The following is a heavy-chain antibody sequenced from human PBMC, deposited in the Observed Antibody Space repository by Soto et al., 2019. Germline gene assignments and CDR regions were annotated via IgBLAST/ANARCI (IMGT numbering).Heavy chain of an antibody. J-gene: IGHJ6*02. D-gene: IGHD3-10*01. CDR3: ASLPNYYGSGSYRDLYYYYGMDV. V-gene: IGHV4-59*01. Sequence: SETLSLTCTVSGDSISSYYCMWIRQPPGKGLESIGYLYYGRSANYNPSLKSRVTLSVDTSTNQCSLTLRSMTAADTAVYYCASLPNYYGSGSYRDLYYYYGMDVWGQGTTVTVSS. CDR1: GDSISSYY. CDR2: LYYGRSA.